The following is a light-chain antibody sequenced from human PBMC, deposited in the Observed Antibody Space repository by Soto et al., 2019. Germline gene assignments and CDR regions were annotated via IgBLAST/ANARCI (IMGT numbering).Light chain of an antibody. CDR2: EVT. V-gene: IGLV2-8*01. CDR3: RSYAGSNNVI. CDR1: SSDVGGNNY. J-gene: IGLJ2*01. Sequence: QSVLTQPPSASGSPGQSVTISCTGTSSDVGGNNYVSWYQQHPGKAPKLMIYEVTKRPSGVPDRFSGSKSGNTASLTVSGLQAEDEADYYCRSYAGSNNVILGGGTKLTVL.